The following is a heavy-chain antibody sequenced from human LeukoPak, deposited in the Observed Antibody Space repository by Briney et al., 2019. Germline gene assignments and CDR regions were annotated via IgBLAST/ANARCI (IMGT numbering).Heavy chain of an antibody. Sequence: ASVKVSCKTSGYTFSDWYIHWVRQAPGQGLEWMGVIYPSDGRTTYAQGMQGRVTMTRDTSTSTVYMELSSLRSEDTAVYYCARDIGGSYGYSIDYWGQGTLVTVSS. CDR3: ARDIGGSYGYSIDY. V-gene: IGHV1-46*04. CDR2: IYPSDGRT. J-gene: IGHJ4*02. CDR1: GYTFSDWY. D-gene: IGHD1-26*01.